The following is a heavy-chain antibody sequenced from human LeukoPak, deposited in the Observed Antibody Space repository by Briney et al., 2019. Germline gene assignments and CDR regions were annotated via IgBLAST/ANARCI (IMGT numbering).Heavy chain of an antibody. CDR1: GFTFSSYE. CDR3: ASAYCGGDCYPHYYCGMDV. CDR2: ISSSGSTI. V-gene: IGHV3-48*03. J-gene: IGHJ6*04. D-gene: IGHD2-21*02. Sequence: PGRSLRLSCAASGFTFSSYEMNWVRQAPGKGLEWVSYISSSGSTIYYADSVKGRFTISRDNAKTSLYLQMNSLRAEDTAVYYCASAYCGGDCYPHYYCGMDVWGKGTTVTVSS.